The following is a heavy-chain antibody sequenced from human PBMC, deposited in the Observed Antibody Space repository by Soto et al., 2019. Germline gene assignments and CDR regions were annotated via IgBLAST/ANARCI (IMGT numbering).Heavy chain of an antibody. Sequence: SETLSLTCTVSGGSISSGGYYWSWIRQHPGKGLEWIGYIYYSGSTYYNPSLKSRVTISVDTSKNQFSLKLSSVTAADTAVYYCARDRIPSGYDWYYYYGMDVWGQGTTVTVSS. CDR1: GGSISSGGYY. D-gene: IGHD5-12*01. CDR3: ARDRIPSGYDWYYYYGMDV. J-gene: IGHJ6*02. V-gene: IGHV4-31*03. CDR2: IYYSGST.